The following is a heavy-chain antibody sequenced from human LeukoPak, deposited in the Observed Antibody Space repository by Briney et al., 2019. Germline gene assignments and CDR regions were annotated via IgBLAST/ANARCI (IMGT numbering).Heavy chain of an antibody. V-gene: IGHV3-23*01. CDR1: GFTFSGYV. Sequence: PGGSLRLSCAASGFTFSGYVMTWVRQAPGKGLEWVSTIGVSGGSTFYADSVKGRSTNSRDNSKNTLYLQMNSLRDEDTAVYYCARDYYDFWSGYLGYWGQGTLVTVSS. CDR3: ARDYYDFWSGYLGY. CDR2: IGVSGGST. J-gene: IGHJ4*02. D-gene: IGHD3-3*01.